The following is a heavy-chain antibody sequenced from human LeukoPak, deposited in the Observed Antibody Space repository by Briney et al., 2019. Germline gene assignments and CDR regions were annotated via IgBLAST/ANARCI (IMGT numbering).Heavy chain of an antibody. CDR3: AGSSGYSSSWYFDY. V-gene: IGHV1-2*02. Sequence: ASVKVSCKTSGGTFSSYAISWVRQAPGQGLEWMGWINPNSGGTNYAQKFQGRVTMTRDTSISTAYMELSRLRSDDTAVYYCAGSSGYSSSWYFDYWGQGTLVTVSS. J-gene: IGHJ4*02. CDR1: GGTFSSYA. D-gene: IGHD6-13*01. CDR2: INPNSGGT.